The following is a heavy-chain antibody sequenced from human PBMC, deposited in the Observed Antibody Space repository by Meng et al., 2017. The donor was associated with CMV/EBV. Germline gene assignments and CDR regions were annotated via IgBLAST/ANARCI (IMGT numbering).Heavy chain of an antibody. J-gene: IGHJ3*02. D-gene: IGHD3-22*01. CDR3: SRDSRSVVMNHFYDAFGI. V-gene: IGHV1-18*01. CDR1: GYTFTSYG. Sequence: ASVKVSCKASGYTFTSYGISWVRQAPGQGLEWMGWISAYNGNTNYAQKLQGRVTMNTDTSTSTAYMELRSLRSDDTAVYYFSRDSRSVVMNHFYDAFGIWGQGTMVTVSS. CDR2: ISAYNGNT.